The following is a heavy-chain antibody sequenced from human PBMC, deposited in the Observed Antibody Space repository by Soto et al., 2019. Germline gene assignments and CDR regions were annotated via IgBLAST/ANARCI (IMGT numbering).Heavy chain of an antibody. J-gene: IGHJ3*02. CDR2: ISYDGSNK. D-gene: IGHD6-6*01. V-gene: IGHV3-30-3*01. Sequence: QSGGSLRLSCAASGFTFSSYAMHWVRQAPGKGLEWVAVISYDGSNKYYADSVKGRFTISRDNSKNTLYLQMNSLRAEDTAVYYCARDLQGGARHDAFDIWGQGTMVT. CDR1: GFTFSSYA. CDR3: ARDLQGGARHDAFDI.